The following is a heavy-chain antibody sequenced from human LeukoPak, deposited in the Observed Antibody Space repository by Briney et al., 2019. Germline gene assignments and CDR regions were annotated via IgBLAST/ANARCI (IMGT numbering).Heavy chain of an antibody. CDR3: ARGGDFWSGYSPDALDI. CDR1: GVSISSYY. V-gene: IGHV4-59*01. D-gene: IGHD3-3*01. J-gene: IGHJ3*02. CDR2: IYYSGST. Sequence: SETLSLTCTVSGVSISSYYWSWIRQPPGKGLEWIGYIYYSGSTNYNPSLKSRVTISVDTSKNQFSLKLSSVTAADTAVYYCARGGDFWSGYSPDALDIWGQGTMVTVSS.